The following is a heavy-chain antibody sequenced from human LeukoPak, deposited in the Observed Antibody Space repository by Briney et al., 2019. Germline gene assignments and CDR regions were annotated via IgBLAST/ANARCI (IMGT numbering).Heavy chain of an antibody. CDR1: GFTFSSYA. J-gene: IGHJ6*02. CDR2: ISYDGSNK. V-gene: IGHV3-30-3*01. D-gene: IGHD5-18*01. Sequence: PGGSLRLSCAASGFTFSSYAMHWVRQAPGKGQEWVAVISYDGSNKYYADSVKGRFTISRDNSKNTLYLQMNSLRAEDTAVYYCARDLGYSYGYLGSYYGMDVWGQGTTVTVSS. CDR3: ARDLGYSYGYLGSYYGMDV.